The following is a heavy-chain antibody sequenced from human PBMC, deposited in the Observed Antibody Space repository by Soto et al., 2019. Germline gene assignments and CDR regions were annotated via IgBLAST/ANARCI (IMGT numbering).Heavy chain of an antibody. CDR1: GYNFIAQN. Sequence: QVHLVQSGAEVKKPGASVKVSCMASGYNFIAQNIHWVRQAPGLGLEWMGKMNPNSGGSDYAQEFQGRVTVTRDTSISTVYRELTRLKSHDTAVYYCARERHLNSPSDAFDLWGQGTMVIVSS. J-gene: IGHJ3*01. CDR3: ARERHLNSPSDAFDL. CDR2: MNPNSGGS. D-gene: IGHD1-7*01. V-gene: IGHV1-2*02.